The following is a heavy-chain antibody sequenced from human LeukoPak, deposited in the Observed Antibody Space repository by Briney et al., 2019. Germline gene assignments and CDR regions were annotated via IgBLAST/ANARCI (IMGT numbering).Heavy chain of an antibody. Sequence: GESLKISCKSSGYSFTSYWIGWVRQMPGKGLEWMGIIYPGDSDTRYSPSFQGQVTISADKSISTAYLQWSSLKASDTAMYYCARRDYYDSSGYYEYFQHWGQGTLVTVSS. CDR1: GYSFTSYW. CDR3: ARRDYYDSSGYYEYFQH. D-gene: IGHD3-22*01. CDR2: IYPGDSDT. J-gene: IGHJ1*01. V-gene: IGHV5-51*01.